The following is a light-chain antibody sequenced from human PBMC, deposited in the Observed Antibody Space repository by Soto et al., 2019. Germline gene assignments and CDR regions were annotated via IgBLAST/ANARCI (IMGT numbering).Light chain of an antibody. V-gene: IGKV3-20*01. CDR3: QQYGSSPPWT. CDR2: GAS. Sequence: EIGLAQSPGTLSLSPGARATLSCRASQSVSSSYLAWYQQRPGQAPRLLIYGASSMATGIPDRFSGSGSGTDFTLTISRLEPEDFAFYYCQQYGSSPPWTFGQGTKVEIK. J-gene: IGKJ1*01. CDR1: QSVSSSY.